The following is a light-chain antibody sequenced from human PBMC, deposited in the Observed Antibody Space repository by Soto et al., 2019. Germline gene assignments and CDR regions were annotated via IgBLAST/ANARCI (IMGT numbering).Light chain of an antibody. Sequence: ETVLTQSPVTLSLSPGDRATLSCRASQDIGTYLIWYQQRVGQAPRLLISDASSRAAGVPARFSGSGSGTEFTLPISSLEPGDFGIYYCQQRGNWPLTFGGGTKVEI. J-gene: IGKJ4*01. V-gene: IGKV3-11*01. CDR3: QQRGNWPLT. CDR2: DAS. CDR1: QDIGTY.